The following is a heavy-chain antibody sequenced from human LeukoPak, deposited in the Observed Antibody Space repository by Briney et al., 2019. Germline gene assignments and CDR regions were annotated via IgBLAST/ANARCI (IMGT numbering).Heavy chain of an antibody. Sequence: SETLSLTCAVYGGSFSGYYWSWIRQPPGKGLEWIGEINHSGSTNYNPSLKSRVTISVDTSKNQFSLKLSSVTPADTAVYYSAREDILVPPEIDYWGQGTLVTVSS. J-gene: IGHJ4*02. CDR2: INHSGST. CDR1: GGSFSGYY. D-gene: IGHD2-2*01. CDR3: AREDILVPPEIDY. V-gene: IGHV4-34*01.